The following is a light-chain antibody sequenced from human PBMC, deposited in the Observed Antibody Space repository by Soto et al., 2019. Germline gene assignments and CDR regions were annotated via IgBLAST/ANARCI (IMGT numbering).Light chain of an antibody. CDR2: EVT. CDR3: SSYTGGNPSYV. Sequence: QSVLTQPPSVSGAPGQRVTISCTGSSSDVGGYDYVSWYQQHPGKAPKLMIYEVTIRPSGVSDRFSGSKSGNTASLTVSGLQAEDEADYYCSSYTGGNPSYVFGTGTKVTVL. CDR1: SSDVGGYDY. J-gene: IGLJ1*01. V-gene: IGLV2-8*01.